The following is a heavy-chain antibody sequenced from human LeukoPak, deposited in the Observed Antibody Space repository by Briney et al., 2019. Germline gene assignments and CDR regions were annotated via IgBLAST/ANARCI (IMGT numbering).Heavy chain of an antibody. CDR1: GFTFSSYG. J-gene: IGHJ4*02. Sequence: GGSLRLSCAASGFTFSSYGMSWVRQAPGKGLEWVSAISGSGGSTYYADSVKGRFTISRDNSKNTLYLQMNNLRTEDTAVYYCASPYYYDGSSYYHFFDHWGQGTLVTVSS. V-gene: IGHV3-23*01. D-gene: IGHD3-22*01. CDR2: ISGSGGST. CDR3: ASPYYYDGSSYYHFFDH.